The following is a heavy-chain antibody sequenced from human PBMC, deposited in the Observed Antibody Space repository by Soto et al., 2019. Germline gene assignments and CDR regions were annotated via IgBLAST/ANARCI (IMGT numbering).Heavy chain of an antibody. CDR1: GDSLTNYY. CDR3: ARHGFGPLHGLVDV. J-gene: IGHJ6*02. V-gene: IGHV4-59*08. D-gene: IGHD3-10*01. CDR2: IMYSGYS. Sequence: QVQLQESGPGLVKPSETLSLTCTVSGDSLTNYYCSWFRQPPGKGLEWIGYIMYSGYSAYNLSLKWRVTMSMDTSKTQFSLMLESVTATDTAVYYCARHGFGPLHGLVDVWGQGTTVIVSS.